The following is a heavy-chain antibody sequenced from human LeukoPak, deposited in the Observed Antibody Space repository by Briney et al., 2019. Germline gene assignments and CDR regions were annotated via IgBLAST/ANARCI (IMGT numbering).Heavy chain of an antibody. D-gene: IGHD6-13*01. CDR1: GFNFRSYG. CDR2: IWYDGSNK. Sequence: GGSLRLSCAASGFNFRSYGMHWVRQAPGKGLEWVAVIWYDGSNKYYADSVKGRFTISRDNSKNTLYLQMNSLRAEDTAVYYCAMDAAAGNYWGQGTLVTVSS. CDR3: AMDAAAGNY. V-gene: IGHV3-33*01. J-gene: IGHJ4*02.